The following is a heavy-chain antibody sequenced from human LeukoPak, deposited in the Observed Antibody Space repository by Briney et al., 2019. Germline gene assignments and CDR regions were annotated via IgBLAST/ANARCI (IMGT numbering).Heavy chain of an antibody. J-gene: IGHJ4*02. CDR3: ARGQTTVTI. CDR1: GFTLSSYW. Sequence: GGSVRLSCAASGFTLSSYWMSWVRQAPGKGREWVANIKQDGSEKYHVDSVKGRFTISRDNAKNSLYLQMNSLRAEDTAVYFCARGQTTVTIWGQGTLVTVSS. CDR2: IKQDGSEK. D-gene: IGHD4-17*01. V-gene: IGHV3-7*03.